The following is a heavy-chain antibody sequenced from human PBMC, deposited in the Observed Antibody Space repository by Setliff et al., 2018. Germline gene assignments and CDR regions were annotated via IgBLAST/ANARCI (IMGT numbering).Heavy chain of an antibody. Sequence: GGSLRLSCAASGFTFSNAWMTWVRQAPGKGLEWVGRIKSKTDGGTTDYAAPVKGRFTISRDDSKNTLYLQMNSLRAADTAVYYCSKHGAYNDFWTGYNFYYDMDVWGQGTTVTVSS. CDR3: SKHGAYNDFWTGYNFYYDMDV. CDR2: IKSKTDGGTT. V-gene: IGHV3-15*01. CDR1: GFTFSNAW. D-gene: IGHD3-3*01. J-gene: IGHJ6*02.